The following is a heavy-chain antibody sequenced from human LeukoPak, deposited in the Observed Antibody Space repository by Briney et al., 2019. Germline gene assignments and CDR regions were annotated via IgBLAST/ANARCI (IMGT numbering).Heavy chain of an antibody. D-gene: IGHD6-19*01. CDR1: GFTFNSYA. V-gene: IGHV3-30*04. J-gene: IGHJ4*02. CDR2: ISYDGSSK. CDR3: ARDWGCSGWYWDH. Sequence: GRSLRLSCAASGFTFNSYAMHWVRQAPGKGLEWVAVISYDGSSKYYADSVKGRFTISRDNSKNTLYLQMNSLRAEDTAVYYCARDWGCSGWYWDHWGQGTLVTVSS.